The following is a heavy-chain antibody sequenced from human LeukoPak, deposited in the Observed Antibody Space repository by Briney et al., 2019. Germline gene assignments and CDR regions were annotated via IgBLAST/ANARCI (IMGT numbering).Heavy chain of an antibody. CDR2: INPNSGGT. V-gene: IGHV1-2*02. Sequence: EASVKVSCKASGYTFTGYYMHWVRQAPGQGLEWMGWINPNSGGTNYAQKFQGRVTMTRDTSISTAYMELSRLRSDDTAVYYCARALTSSIYDFWSGYYLLDYWGQGTLVTVSS. J-gene: IGHJ4*02. D-gene: IGHD3-3*01. CDR1: GYTFTGYY. CDR3: ARALTSSIYDFWSGYYLLDY.